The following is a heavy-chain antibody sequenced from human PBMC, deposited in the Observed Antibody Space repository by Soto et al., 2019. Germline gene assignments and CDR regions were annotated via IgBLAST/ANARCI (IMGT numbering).Heavy chain of an antibody. J-gene: IGHJ4*02. Sequence: SETLSLTCAVSGGSISSGGYSWSWIRQPPGKGLEWIGYIYHSGSTYYNPSLKSRVTISVDRSKNQSSLKLSSVTAADTAVYYCAAGGGLPRYYWGQGTLVTVSS. V-gene: IGHV4-30-2*01. CDR1: GGSISSGGYS. CDR2: IYHSGST. D-gene: IGHD5-12*01. CDR3: AAGGGLPRYY.